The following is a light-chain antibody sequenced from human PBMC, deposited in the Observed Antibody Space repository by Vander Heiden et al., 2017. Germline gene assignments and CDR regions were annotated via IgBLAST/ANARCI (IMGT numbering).Light chain of an antibody. CDR2: DDS. CDR1: NMGSKS. J-gene: IGLJ2*01. V-gene: IGLV3-21*03. CDR3: QVWDSSSDHVV. Sequence: SYVLTHPPSVSVAPGKTARIARGGNNMGSKSVHCYQQKPGQAPVLVVYDDSDRRPGIPERFSGSNSGNTATLTISRVEAGDEDDYYCQVWDSSSDHVVFGGGTKLTVL.